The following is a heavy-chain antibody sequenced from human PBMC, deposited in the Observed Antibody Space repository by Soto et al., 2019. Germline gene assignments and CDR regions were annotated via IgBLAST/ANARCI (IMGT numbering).Heavy chain of an antibody. CDR2: INSDGSST. V-gene: IGHV3-74*01. CDR3: ASYDTSGSYPNWFDT. J-gene: IGHJ5*02. CDR1: GFTFSSYW. Sequence: GGSLRLSCAASGFTFSSYWMHWVRQAPGKGLVWVSRINSDGSSTSYADSVKGRFTISRDNAKNTLYLQMNSLRAEDTAVYYCASYDTSGSYPNWFDTWGQGTLVTVSS. D-gene: IGHD1-26*01.